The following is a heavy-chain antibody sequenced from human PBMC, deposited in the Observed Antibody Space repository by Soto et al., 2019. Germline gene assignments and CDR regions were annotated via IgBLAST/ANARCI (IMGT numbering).Heavy chain of an antibody. Sequence: PSETLSLTCTVSGGSISSYYWSWIRQPPGKGLEWIGYIYYSGSTNYNPSLKSRVTISVDTSKNQFSLKLSSVTAADTAVYYCARDQRGFDYWGQGTLVTVS. V-gene: IGHV4-59*01. CDR1: GGSISSYY. CDR2: IYYSGST. CDR3: ARDQRGFDY. D-gene: IGHD6-25*01. J-gene: IGHJ4*02.